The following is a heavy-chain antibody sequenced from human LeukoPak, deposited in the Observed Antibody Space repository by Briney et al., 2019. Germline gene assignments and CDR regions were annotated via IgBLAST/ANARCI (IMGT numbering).Heavy chain of an antibody. Sequence: GASVKVSCKASGGTFSSYAISWVRQAPGQGLEWMGGIIPIFGTANYAQKFQGRVTITADESTSTAYMELSSLRSEDTAVYYCARVGEVYQLLLGSFDYWGHGTLVTVSS. V-gene: IGHV1-69*01. CDR3: ARVGEVYQLLLGSFDY. CDR2: IIPIFGTA. D-gene: IGHD2-2*01. CDR1: GGTFSSYA. J-gene: IGHJ4*01.